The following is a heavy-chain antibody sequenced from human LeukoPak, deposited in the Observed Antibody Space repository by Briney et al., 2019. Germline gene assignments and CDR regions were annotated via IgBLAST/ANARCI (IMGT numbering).Heavy chain of an antibody. V-gene: IGHV3-53*01. CDR2: IYSGGTT. D-gene: IGHD2-21*02. Sequence: GGSLRLSCAASGFTVSNNYMSWVRQAPGKGLEWASVIYSGGTTYYADSVKGRFTISRDNSKNTLYLQMNSLRAEDTAVYYCARDRTYCGGDCYAGWFDPWGQGTLVTVSS. J-gene: IGHJ5*02. CDR3: ARDRTYCGGDCYAGWFDP. CDR1: GFTVSNNY.